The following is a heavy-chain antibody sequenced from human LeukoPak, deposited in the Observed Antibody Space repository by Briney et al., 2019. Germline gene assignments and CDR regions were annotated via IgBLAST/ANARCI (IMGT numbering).Heavy chain of an antibody. Sequence: GGSLRLSCTASGFIFSNYAMTWVRQAPGKGLEWVSTVSASGSATYYADSVKGRFTISRDNSKNTLYLQMNSLRAEDTAVYYCAKRLMVRGVIITGMDVWGQGTTVTVSS. V-gene: IGHV3-23*01. CDR3: AKRLMVRGVIITGMDV. CDR2: VSASGSAT. CDR1: GFIFSNYA. D-gene: IGHD3-10*01. J-gene: IGHJ6*02.